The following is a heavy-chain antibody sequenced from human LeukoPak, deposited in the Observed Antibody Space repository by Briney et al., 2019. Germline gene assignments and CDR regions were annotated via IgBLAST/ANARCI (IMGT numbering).Heavy chain of an antibody. CDR1: GGTFSSYA. V-gene: IGHV1-2*06. CDR3: GCASRTGYYYYGMDV. CDR2: INPNSGGT. J-gene: IGHJ6*02. D-gene: IGHD1-14*01. Sequence: GASVKVSCKASGGTFSSYAISWVRQAPGQGLEWMGRINPNSGGTNYAQKFQGRVTMTRDTSISTAYMELSRLRSDDTAVYYCGCASRTGYYYYGMDVWGQGTTVTVSS.